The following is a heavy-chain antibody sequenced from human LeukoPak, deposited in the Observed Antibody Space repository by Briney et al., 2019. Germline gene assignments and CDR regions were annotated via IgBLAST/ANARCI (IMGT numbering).Heavy chain of an antibody. Sequence: ASVKVSCKASGYTFTGYYMHWVRQAPGQGLEWMGWINPNSGGTNYAQKFQGRVTMTRDTSISTAYMELSRLRSEDTAVYYCARVSKPGYSQDAFDIWGQGTMVTVSS. D-gene: IGHD5-18*01. CDR1: GYTFTGYY. V-gene: IGHV1-2*02. J-gene: IGHJ3*02. CDR2: INPNSGGT. CDR3: ARVSKPGYSQDAFDI.